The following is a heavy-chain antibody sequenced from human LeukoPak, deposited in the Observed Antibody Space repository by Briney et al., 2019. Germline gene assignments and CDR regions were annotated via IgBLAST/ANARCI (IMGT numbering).Heavy chain of an antibody. CDR3: ARHERRIVVVPAAPDY. CDR2: IYYTGST. V-gene: IGHV4-39*01. D-gene: IGHD2-2*01. J-gene: IGHJ4*02. CDR1: GGSISSTSYY. Sequence: PSETLSLTCTVSGGSISSTSYYWGWIRQPPGMGLEWIGTIYYTGSTYHNPSLKSRVTISVDTSKNQFSLKLSSVTAADTAVYYCARHERRIVVVPAAPDYWGQGTLVTVSS.